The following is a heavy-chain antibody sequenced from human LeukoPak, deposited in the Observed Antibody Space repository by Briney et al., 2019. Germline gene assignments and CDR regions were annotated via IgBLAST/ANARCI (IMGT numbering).Heavy chain of an antibody. J-gene: IGHJ4*02. CDR1: GFTFSSYA. V-gene: IGHV3-30*04. CDR3: ARDHEGY. Sequence: GGSLRLSCAASGFTFSSYAMHWVRQAPGKGLEWVAVISYDGSNKYYADSVKGRFTISRDNSKNTLYLQMNSLRAEDTAVYYRARDHEGYWGQGTLVTVSS. CDR2: ISYDGSNK.